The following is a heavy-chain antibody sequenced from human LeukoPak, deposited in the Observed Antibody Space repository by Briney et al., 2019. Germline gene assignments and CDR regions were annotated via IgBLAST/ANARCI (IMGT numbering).Heavy chain of an antibody. CDR1: GFTVDDYA. CDR2: IRSKAYGGTT. CDR3: TTRVDYYGSGSYYLLDY. V-gene: IGHV3-49*04. J-gene: IGHJ4*02. Sequence: PGGSLRLPCTASGFTVDDYAMSWVRQAPGKGLEWVGFIRSKAYGGTTEYAASVKGRFTISRDDSKSIAYLQMNSLKTEDTAVYYCTTRVDYYGSGSYYLLDYWGQGTLVTVSS. D-gene: IGHD3-10*01.